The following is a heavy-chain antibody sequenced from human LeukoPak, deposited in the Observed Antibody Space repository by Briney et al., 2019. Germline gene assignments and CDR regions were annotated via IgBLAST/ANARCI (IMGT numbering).Heavy chain of an antibody. CDR1: GFTFNDYA. J-gene: IGHJ3*02. CDR2: ISGGGDST. D-gene: IGHD3-3*01. V-gene: IGHV3-43*02. CDR3: VKDRPDYDFWTGYYDPHAFDI. Sequence: GGSLRLSCAASGFTFNDYAIHWVRQAPGKGLEWVSLISGGGDSTYYADSVKGRFTISRDNSKNSLYLQMNSLSTEDTAFYYCVKDRPDYDFWTGYYDPHAFDIWGRGTMVTVSS.